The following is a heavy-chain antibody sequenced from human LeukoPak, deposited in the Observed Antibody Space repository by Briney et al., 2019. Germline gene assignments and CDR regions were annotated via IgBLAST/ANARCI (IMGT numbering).Heavy chain of an antibody. J-gene: IGHJ4*02. Sequence: VASVKVSCKASGYTFTSYDINWVRQATGQGLEWMGWMNPNSGNTGYAQKFQGRVTMTRNTSISTAYMELSSLRSEDTAVYYCARAYYDFWSGYYNQPGHFDYWGQGTLVTVSS. CDR1: GYTFTSYD. V-gene: IGHV1-8*01. CDR2: MNPNSGNT. CDR3: ARAYYDFWSGYYNQPGHFDY. D-gene: IGHD3-3*01.